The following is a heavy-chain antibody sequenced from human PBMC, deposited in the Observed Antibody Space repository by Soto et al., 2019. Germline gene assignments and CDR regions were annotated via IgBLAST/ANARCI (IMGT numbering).Heavy chain of an antibody. CDR1: GGSISSGGYY. V-gene: IGHV4-31*03. CDR3: ATIGVSGYLAV. D-gene: IGHD3-16*02. CDR2: IYYSGST. Sequence: SETLSLTCTVSGGSISSGGYYWSWIRQHPGKGLEWIGYIYYSGSTYYNPSLKSRVTISVDTSKNHFSLTLTSVTAADAAVYYCATIGVSGYLAVWGQGTTVTVSS. J-gene: IGHJ6*02.